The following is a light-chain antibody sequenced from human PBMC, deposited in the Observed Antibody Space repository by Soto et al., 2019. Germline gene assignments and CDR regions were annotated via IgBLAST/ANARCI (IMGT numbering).Light chain of an antibody. Sequence: QSALTQPPSVFGAPGQRVTISCTGSSSNIGAANDVHWYKQLPGRAPTLLIYGQHKRPPGVPNRFSGAKSRTSASLAITGLQSVDESDYCGQSYDNSLSDYVFGTGTKVTVL. V-gene: IGLV1-40*01. CDR2: GQH. CDR1: SSNIGAAND. CDR3: QSYDNSLSDYV. J-gene: IGLJ1*01.